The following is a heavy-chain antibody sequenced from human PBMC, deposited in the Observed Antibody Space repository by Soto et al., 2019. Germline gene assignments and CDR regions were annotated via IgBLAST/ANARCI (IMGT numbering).Heavy chain of an antibody. J-gene: IGHJ6*03. D-gene: IGHD6-25*01. CDR2: IYYSGST. Sequence: QVQLQESGPGLVKPSETLSLTCTVSGGSISSYYWSWIRQPPGKGLEWIGYIYYSGSTNYNPSLKSQVTISVDTSKNQFSLKLSSVTAADTAVYYCARRQRLAYYYYMDVWGKGTTVTVSS. CDR1: GGSISSYY. V-gene: IGHV4-59*08. CDR3: ARRQRLAYYYYMDV.